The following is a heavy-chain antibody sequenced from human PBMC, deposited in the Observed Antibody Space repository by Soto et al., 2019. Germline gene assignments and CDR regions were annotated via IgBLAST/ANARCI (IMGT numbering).Heavy chain of an antibody. CDR2: IFYSGSTTY. V-gene: IGHV4-59*11. D-gene: IGHD6-19*01. J-gene: IGHJ4*02. Sequence: SETLSLTCTVSGGSISGHYWIWIRQPPGEGMEWIGYIFYSGSTTYNNNPSLKSRVTISVDTSKNQFSLRLRSVIAADTAVYYCARVGSSGWSPDYWGQGTLVTVSS. CDR3: ARVGSSGWSPDY. CDR1: GGSISGHY.